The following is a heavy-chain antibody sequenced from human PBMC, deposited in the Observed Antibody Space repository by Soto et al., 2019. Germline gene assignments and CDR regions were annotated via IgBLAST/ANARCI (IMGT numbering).Heavy chain of an antibody. CDR3: AKEFGSGEYYDCWSGYCAEY. CDR1: GLTFTSYA. J-gene: IGHJ4*02. Sequence: AVSLRRSCAASGLTFTSYAVSWFRQAPGKGLEWVSAISGSGGSTYYADSVKGRFTISRDNSKNTLYLQMNSLRAEDTAVYYCAKEFGSGEYYDCWSGYCAEYWGQGTLVTVS. D-gene: IGHD3-3*01. V-gene: IGHV3-23*01. CDR2: ISGSGGST.